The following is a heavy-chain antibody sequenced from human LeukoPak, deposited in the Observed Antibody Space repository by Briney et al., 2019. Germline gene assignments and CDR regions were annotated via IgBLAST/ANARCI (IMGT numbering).Heavy chain of an antibody. Sequence: GGSLRLSCAASGFTFSSYGMHWVRQAPGKGLEWVAVMWYDGSNKYADSVKGRFTISRDNSKNTLYLQMNSLRAEDTAVYYCARDPPGGTPADDAFDIRGQGTMVTVSS. J-gene: IGHJ3*02. CDR1: GFTFSSYG. D-gene: IGHD2-15*01. V-gene: IGHV3-33*01. CDR3: ARDPPGGTPADDAFDI. CDR2: MWYDGSNK.